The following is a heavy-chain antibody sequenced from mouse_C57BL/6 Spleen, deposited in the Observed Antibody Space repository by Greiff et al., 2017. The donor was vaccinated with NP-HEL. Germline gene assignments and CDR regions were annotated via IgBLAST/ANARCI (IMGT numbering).Heavy chain of an antibody. D-gene: IGHD2-4*01. J-gene: IGHJ4*01. CDR3: ARDYDQTRAMDY. V-gene: IGHV5-17*01. Sequence: EVMLVESGGGLVKPGGSLKLSCAASGFTFSDYGMHWVRQAPEKGLEWVAYISSGSSTIYYADTVKGRFTISRDNAKNTLFLQMTSLRSEDTAMYYCARDYDQTRAMDYWGQGTSVTVSS. CDR1: GFTFSDYG. CDR2: ISSGSSTI.